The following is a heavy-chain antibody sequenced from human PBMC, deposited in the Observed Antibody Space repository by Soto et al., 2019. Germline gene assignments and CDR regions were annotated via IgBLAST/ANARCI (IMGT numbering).Heavy chain of an antibody. Sequence: QVQLQQWGAGLLKPSETLSLTCAVYGGSFSGYYWTWIRQPPGTGLEWIGEINHSGSTNYNPSLKSRVTISVDASKNQFSLKLTSVTAADTVVYYCARDKITGLCDYWGQGTLVTVSS. CDR1: GGSFSGYY. D-gene: IGHD2-8*02. CDR3: ARDKITGLCDY. V-gene: IGHV4-34*01. CDR2: INHSGST. J-gene: IGHJ4*02.